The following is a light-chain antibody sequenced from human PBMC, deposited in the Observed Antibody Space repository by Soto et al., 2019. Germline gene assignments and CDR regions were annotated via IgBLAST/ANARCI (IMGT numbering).Light chain of an antibody. Sequence: VRTHSADTLSLAPVERSTLACRASQTVRNNYLAWYQQKPGQAPRLLIYDSSSRATGIPDRFSGGGSGTDFTPTISSLEPEDFAVYYSQLFRGRPHALGGGTKVDIK. V-gene: IGKV3D-20*02. J-gene: IGKJ4*01. CDR3: QLFRGRPHA. CDR1: QTVRNNY. CDR2: DSS.